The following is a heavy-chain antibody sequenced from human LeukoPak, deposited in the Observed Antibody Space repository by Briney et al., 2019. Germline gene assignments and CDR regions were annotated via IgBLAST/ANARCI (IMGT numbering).Heavy chain of an antibody. CDR1: GYTFTSYG. J-gene: IGHJ6*02. CDR3: AREEGSGWYRPYYYYGMDV. V-gene: IGHV1-18*01. Sequence: GASVKVSCKASGYTFTSYGISWVRQAPGQGLEWMGWISAYNGNTNYAQKLQGRVTMTTDTSTSTAYMELRSLRSDDTAVYYCAREEGSGWYRPYYYYGMDVWGQGTTVTVSS. CDR2: ISAYNGNT. D-gene: IGHD6-19*01.